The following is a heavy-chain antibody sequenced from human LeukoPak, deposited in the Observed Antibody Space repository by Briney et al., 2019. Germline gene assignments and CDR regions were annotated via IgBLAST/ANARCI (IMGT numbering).Heavy chain of an antibody. Sequence: GGSLRLSCAASGFTFSSYGMHWVRQAPGKGLEWVAVISYDGSNKYYADSVKGRFTISRDNSKNTLYLQMNSLRAEDTAVYYCVRDGLGSTPFDYWGQGTLVTVSS. CDR3: VRDGLGSTPFDY. V-gene: IGHV3-30*03. CDR2: ISYDGSNK. CDR1: GFTFSSYG. J-gene: IGHJ4*02. D-gene: IGHD1-26*01.